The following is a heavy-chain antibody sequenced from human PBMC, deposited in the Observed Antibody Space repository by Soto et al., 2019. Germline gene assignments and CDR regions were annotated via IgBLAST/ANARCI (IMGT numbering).Heavy chain of an antibody. CDR3: ARQVPAAIRLGWFDP. CDR2: IYYSGST. D-gene: IGHD2-2*02. V-gene: IGHV4-39*01. CDR1: GGSISRSTYY. J-gene: IGHJ5*02. Sequence: SETLSLTCTVSGGSISRSTYYWGWIRQPPGKGLEWIGSIYYSGSTYYRPSLKSRVTISVDTSKNQFSLKLSSVTAADTAVYYCARQVPAAIRLGWFDPWGQGTLVTV.